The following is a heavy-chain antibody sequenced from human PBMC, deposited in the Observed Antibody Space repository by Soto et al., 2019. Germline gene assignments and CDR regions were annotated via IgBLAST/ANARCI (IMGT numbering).Heavy chain of an antibody. CDR1: VVSISSSSYY. V-gene: IGHV4-39*01. Sequence: SETLSLTCTFSVVSISSSSYYCGWIRQPPWKGLEWIGSIYYSGSTYYNPSLKSRVTISVDTSKNQFSLKLSSVTAADTAVYYCARHVQGYCSSTSCFYGMDVWGQGTTVTVSS. CDR3: ARHVQGYCSSTSCFYGMDV. J-gene: IGHJ6*02. CDR2: IYYSGST. D-gene: IGHD2-2*01.